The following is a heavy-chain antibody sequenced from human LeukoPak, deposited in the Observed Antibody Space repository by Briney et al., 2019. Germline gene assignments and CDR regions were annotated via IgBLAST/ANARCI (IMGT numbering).Heavy chain of an antibody. V-gene: IGHV1-2*06. CDR3: ARDLRELLGY. CDR1: GYTFTDFH. D-gene: IGHD1-26*01. Sequence: ASVKVSCKASGYTFTDFHLYWVRQAPGQGLEWMGRINPHSGGTDSAQKLQGRLTMTRDTSISTAYLELSGLKSDDTAVYYCARDLRELLGYWGQGTLVTVSS. J-gene: IGHJ4*02. CDR2: INPHSGGT.